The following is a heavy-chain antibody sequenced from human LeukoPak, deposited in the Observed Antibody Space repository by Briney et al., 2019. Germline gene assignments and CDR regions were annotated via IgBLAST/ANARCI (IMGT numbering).Heavy chain of an antibody. D-gene: IGHD5-24*01. J-gene: IGHJ4*02. CDR1: GGSTSSSLYC. V-gene: IGHV4-39*07. Sequence: PSETLSLTCSVSGGSTSSSLYCWGWIRQPPGKGLEWIGSIYYSGSTYYNPSLKSRVTISVDTSKNQFSLKLTSVNAADTAVYYCARSLRDGYNYLAFDFWGRGTLVSVSA. CDR2: IYYSGST. CDR3: ARSLRDGYNYLAFDF.